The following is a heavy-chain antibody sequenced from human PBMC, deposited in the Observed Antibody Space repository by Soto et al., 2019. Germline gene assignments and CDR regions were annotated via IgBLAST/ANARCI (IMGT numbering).Heavy chain of an antibody. D-gene: IGHD6-6*01. CDR1: GFSFRNYA. V-gene: IGHV3-23*01. CDR2: LTGSSSNI. J-gene: IGHJ5*02. CDR3: ARDQEYSTSGLYWFDL. Sequence: EVQLLESGGGLVQPGGSLRLSCAASGFSFRNYAMSWVRQAPGKGLEWISTLTGSSSNIYYADSVKGRFAISRDNSRNTLYLQMNSLTAEDTAVYYCARDQEYSTSGLYWFDLWGQGTLVTVSS.